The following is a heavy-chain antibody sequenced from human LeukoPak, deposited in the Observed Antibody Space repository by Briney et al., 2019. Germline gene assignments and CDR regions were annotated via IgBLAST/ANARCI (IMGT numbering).Heavy chain of an antibody. D-gene: IGHD3-10*01. CDR1: GDSISSNNYY. CDR3: ARRHYYGSGSYQNWLDP. Sequence: PSETLSLTCTVSGDSISSNNYYWGWIRQPPGKGLEWIVSIYYSGSTYYNRSLKSRVTISVYTSKNQFSLKLNSVTAADTAVYYCARRHYYGSGSYQNWLDPWGQGTLVTVSS. J-gene: IGHJ5*02. V-gene: IGHV4-39*01. CDR2: IYYSGST.